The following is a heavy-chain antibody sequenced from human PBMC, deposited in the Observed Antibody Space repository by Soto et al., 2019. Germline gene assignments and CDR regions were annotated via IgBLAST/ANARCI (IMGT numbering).Heavy chain of an antibody. Sequence: SVKVSCKASGGTFSSYAISWVRQAPGQGLEWMGGIIPIFGTANYAQKFQGRVTITADESTSTAYMELSSLRSEDTAVYYCARELPNCSGGSCYPSYYYYGMDVWGQGTTVTVSS. CDR3: ARELPNCSGGSCYPSYYYYGMDV. CDR2: IIPIFGTA. V-gene: IGHV1-69*13. J-gene: IGHJ6*02. CDR1: GGTFSSYA. D-gene: IGHD2-15*01.